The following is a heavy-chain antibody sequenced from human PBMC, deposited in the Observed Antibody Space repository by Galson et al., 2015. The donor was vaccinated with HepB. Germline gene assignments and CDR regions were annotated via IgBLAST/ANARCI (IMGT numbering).Heavy chain of an antibody. CDR3: ARDYGYCSSTSCYLDY. CDR2: IWYDGSNK. CDR1: GFTFSSYG. V-gene: IGHV3-33*01. Sequence: SLRLSCAASGFTFSSYGMHWVRQAPGKGLEWVAVIWYDGSNKYYADSVKGRFTISRDNSKNTLYLQMNSLRAEDTAVYYCARDYGYCSSTSCYLDYWGQGTLVTVSS. J-gene: IGHJ4*02. D-gene: IGHD2-2*03.